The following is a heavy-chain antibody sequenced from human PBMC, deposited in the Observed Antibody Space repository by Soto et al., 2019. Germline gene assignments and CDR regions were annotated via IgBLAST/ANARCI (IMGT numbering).Heavy chain of an antibody. D-gene: IGHD3-3*01. CDR3: ARDYHYDFWSGYPVY. CDR1: GYTFTSYA. CDR2: INAGNGNT. J-gene: IGHJ4*02. Sequence: ASVKVSCKASGYTFTSYAMHWVRQAPGQRLEWMGWINAGNGNTKYSQKFQGRVTITRDTSASTAYMELSSLRSEDTAVYYCARDYHYDFWSGYPVYWGQGTLVTVSS. V-gene: IGHV1-3*01.